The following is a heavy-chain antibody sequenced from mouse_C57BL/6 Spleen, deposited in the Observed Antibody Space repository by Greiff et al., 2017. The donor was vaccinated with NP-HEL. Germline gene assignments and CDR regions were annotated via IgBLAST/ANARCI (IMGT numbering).Heavy chain of an antibody. Sequence: EVKLVESGGGLVQPGGSLSLSCAASGFTFTDYYMSWVRQPPGKALEWLGFIRNKANGYTTEYSASLKGRFTISRDNSQSILYLQMNALRAEDRATYYCARSHSLYYFDYWGQGTTLTVSS. CDR1: GFTFTDYY. J-gene: IGHJ2*01. V-gene: IGHV7-3*01. CDR3: ARSHSLYYFDY. CDR2: IRNKANGYTT.